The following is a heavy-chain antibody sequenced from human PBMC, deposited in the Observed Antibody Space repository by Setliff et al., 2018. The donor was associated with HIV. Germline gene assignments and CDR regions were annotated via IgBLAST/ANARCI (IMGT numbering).Heavy chain of an antibody. CDR2: INGSGGST. Sequence: PGGSLRLSCAASGFTFSTYPMSWVRQAPGKGLEWVSGINGSGGSTYYADSVKGRFTISTDNSKNTLYLQMNSLRAEDTAVYYCAKPLTQWGVSPYHYAVDVWGQGTTVTVSS. CDR3: AKPLTQWGVSPYHYAVDV. CDR1: GFTFSTYP. J-gene: IGHJ6*02. V-gene: IGHV3-23*01. D-gene: IGHD1-26*01.